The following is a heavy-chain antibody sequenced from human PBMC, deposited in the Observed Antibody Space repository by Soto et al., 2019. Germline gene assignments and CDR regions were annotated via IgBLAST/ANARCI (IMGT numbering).Heavy chain of an antibody. Sequence: GGSLRLSCAASGFTFSSYAMSWVRQAPGKGLEWVSTISGSGGSTYYADSVKGRFTISRDNSKNTLYLQMNSLRAEDKAVDYCAKVVAGGSSSYYYYGMDVWGQGTTVTVSS. CDR3: AKVVAGGSSSYYYYGMDV. CDR1: GFTFSSYA. J-gene: IGHJ6*02. D-gene: IGHD6-13*01. V-gene: IGHV3-23*01. CDR2: ISGSGGST.